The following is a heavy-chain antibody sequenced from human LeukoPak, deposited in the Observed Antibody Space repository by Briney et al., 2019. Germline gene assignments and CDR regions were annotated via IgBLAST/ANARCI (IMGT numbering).Heavy chain of an antibody. CDR3: AREDGSGSYPGYYYGMDV. D-gene: IGHD3-10*01. Sequence: GGSLRLSCAASGFTFSSYAMSWVRQAPGKGLEWVSAISGSGGSTYYADSVKGRFTISRDSSKNTLYVQMNSLRAEDTAVYYCAREDGSGSYPGYYYGMDVWGQGTTVTVSS. CDR1: GFTFSSYA. J-gene: IGHJ6*02. V-gene: IGHV3-23*01. CDR2: ISGSGGST.